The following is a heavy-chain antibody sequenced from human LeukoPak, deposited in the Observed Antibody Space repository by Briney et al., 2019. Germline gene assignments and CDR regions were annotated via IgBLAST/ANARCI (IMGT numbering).Heavy chain of an antibody. Sequence: SEPLSLTCTVSGGSINTYYWSWIRQPPGKGLEWIGYINYSGSTNYNPSLKSRVIISVDTSKNQFSLKLNSVTAADTAVYYCVRGANRYDPWGQGTLVTVSS. CDR1: GGSINTYY. J-gene: IGHJ5*02. CDR3: VRGANRYDP. CDR2: INYSGST. V-gene: IGHV4-59*13.